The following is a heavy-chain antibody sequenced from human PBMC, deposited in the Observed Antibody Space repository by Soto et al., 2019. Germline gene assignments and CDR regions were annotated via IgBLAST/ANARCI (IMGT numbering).Heavy chain of an antibody. CDR3: ARELPTAIRGGYYYSYGMDI. D-gene: IGHD2-2*02. V-gene: IGHV3-74*01. CDR2: INSDGSST. J-gene: IGHJ6*02. CDR1: GFIFSSYW. Sequence: PGGSLRLSSAASGFIFSSYWMHWVRQAPGKGLVWVSRINSDGSSTSYADSVNGRFTISRDNAKNTLYLQMNSLRAEDTAVYYCARELPTAIRGGYYYSYGMDIWGQGTTVTVSS.